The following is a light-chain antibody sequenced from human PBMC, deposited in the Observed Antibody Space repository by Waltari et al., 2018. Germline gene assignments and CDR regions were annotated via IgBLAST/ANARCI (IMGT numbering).Light chain of an antibody. Sequence: QSALTQPASVSGSPGQSITIPCTGTSSDVGSYNYFSWYQQHPGKAPKRMIYDVTNRPSGVSNRFSGSKSGNTASLTISGLQAEDEADYYCSSYMDTTTLELFGGGTSLTVL. CDR3: SSYMDTTTLEL. V-gene: IGLV2-14*03. J-gene: IGLJ2*01. CDR1: SSDVGSYNY. CDR2: DVT.